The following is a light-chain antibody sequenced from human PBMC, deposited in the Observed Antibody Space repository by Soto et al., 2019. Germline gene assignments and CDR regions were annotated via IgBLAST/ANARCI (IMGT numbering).Light chain of an antibody. V-gene: IGKV4-1*01. CDR2: WAS. CDR1: QSVLYRSNNKNY. J-gene: IGKJ2*01. CDR3: QQYYSTPYT. Sequence: DIVLTQSPDSLSVSLGERASINCKSSQSVLYRSNNKNYLAWYKQRPGQPPKLLIYWASTRESGVPDRFSGSGSGTDFTLTISSLQAEDVAVYYCQQYYSTPYTFGQGTKLAIK.